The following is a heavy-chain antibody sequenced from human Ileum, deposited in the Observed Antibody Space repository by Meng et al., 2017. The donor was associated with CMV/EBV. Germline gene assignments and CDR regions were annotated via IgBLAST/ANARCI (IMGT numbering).Heavy chain of an antibody. CDR1: GGSITSGHYY. D-gene: IGHD2-15*01. V-gene: IGHV4-30-4*08. CDR2: IYYSGSP. CDR3: VRQVVAASFDY. J-gene: IGHJ4*02. Sequence: QAKRREWGPGPVKPSQTLSLPCTVSGGSITSGHYYWSWIRQPPGRGLEWIGYIYYSGSPYYKPSLKSRVTISLDTSKNQFSLNLRSVTATDSAVYYCVRQVVAASFDYWGQGALVTVSS.